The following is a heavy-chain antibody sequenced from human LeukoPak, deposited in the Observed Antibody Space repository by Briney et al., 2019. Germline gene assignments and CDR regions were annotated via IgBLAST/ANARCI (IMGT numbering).Heavy chain of an antibody. CDR2: ISYDGSNK. J-gene: IGHJ6*02. CDR3: AREWDFEA. CDR1: GFTFSSYV. V-gene: IGHV3-30-3*01. D-gene: IGHD1-26*01. Sequence: HPGGSLRLSCAASGFTFSSYVMHWVRQAPGKGLEWVAVISYDGSNKHYADSVKGRFTISRDNSKNTLYLQMNSLRAEDTAVYYCAREWDFEAWGQGTTVTVS.